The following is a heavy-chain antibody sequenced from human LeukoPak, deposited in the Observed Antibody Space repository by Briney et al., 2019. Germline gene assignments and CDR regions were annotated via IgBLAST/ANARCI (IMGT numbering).Heavy chain of an antibody. CDR3: ARHTTVGPAAPYYYYYMDV. D-gene: IGHD4-23*01. Sequence: SETLSLTCTVSGGSISSSSYYWGWIRQPPGTGLEWIGSIYYSGSTYYNPSLKSRVTISVDTSKNQFSLKLSSVTAADTAVYYCARHTTVGPAAPYYYYYMDVWGKGTTVTISS. V-gene: IGHV4-39*01. J-gene: IGHJ6*03. CDR2: IYYSGST. CDR1: GGSISSSSYY.